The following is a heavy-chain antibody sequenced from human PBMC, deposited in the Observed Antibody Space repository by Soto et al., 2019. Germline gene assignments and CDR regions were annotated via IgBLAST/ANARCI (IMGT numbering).Heavy chain of an antibody. Sequence: EVQMLESGGGLVQQGGSLRLSCATSGFTFSTSAMSWVRQAPGKGLEWVSAISGGGSPTYYADSVKGRFTISRDNSKNTLYLQMNSLRAEDTALYYCAKDHYYHTSGYFYGGGSDYWGQGTLVTVSS. D-gene: IGHD3-22*01. J-gene: IGHJ4*02. CDR3: AKDHYYHTSGYFYGGGSDY. CDR2: ISGGGSPT. V-gene: IGHV3-23*01. CDR1: GFTFSTSA.